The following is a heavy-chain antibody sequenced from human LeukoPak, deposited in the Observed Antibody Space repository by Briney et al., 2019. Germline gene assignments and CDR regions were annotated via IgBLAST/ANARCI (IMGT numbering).Heavy chain of an antibody. D-gene: IGHD2-15*01. CDR2: INPNSGGT. Sequence: ASVKVSCKASGYTFTGYYMHWVRQAPGQGLEWMAWINPNSGGTIFAQKFQGRVTMTRDTSISTAYMELNSLKSDDTAMYYCARRYCSGGTCYSDYWGQGTLVTVSS. V-gene: IGHV1-2*02. J-gene: IGHJ4*02. CDR3: ARRYCSGGTCYSDY. CDR1: GYTFTGYY.